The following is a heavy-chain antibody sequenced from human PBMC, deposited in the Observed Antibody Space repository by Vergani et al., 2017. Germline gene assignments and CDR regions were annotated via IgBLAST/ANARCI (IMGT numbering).Heavy chain of an antibody. Sequence: QVHLVESGGGVVQPGRSLRLSCVVSGFTSSYYGMHWVRQARGKGLEWVAVISYDGTQKYYADSVNSLFTIDRDNSKSTLYLQMNSLRTEDTAVYYCATKSCGTPGCQIGYFREWGQGTLVTVSS. V-gene: IGHV3-30*03. CDR3: ATKSCGTPGCQIGYFRE. CDR2: ISYDGTQK. J-gene: IGHJ1*01. D-gene: IGHD1-1*01. CDR1: GFTSSYYG.